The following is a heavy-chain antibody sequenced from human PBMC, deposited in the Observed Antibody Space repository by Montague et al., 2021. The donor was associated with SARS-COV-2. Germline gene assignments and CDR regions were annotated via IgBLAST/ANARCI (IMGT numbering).Heavy chain of an antibody. Sequence: SETLSLTCTVSGDSVSHDFWTWIRQPPGKGLEWIGYVYYSRSSSYNPSXXCRVSIAVDTSKNQFSLRLSTVTAADTAIYYCVRDPAPGGSGTFYDYWGQGTLVAVSS. J-gene: IGHJ4*02. V-gene: IGHV4-59*02. CDR3: VRDPAPGGSGTFYDY. CDR2: VYYSRSS. D-gene: IGHD1-26*01. CDR1: GDSVSHDF.